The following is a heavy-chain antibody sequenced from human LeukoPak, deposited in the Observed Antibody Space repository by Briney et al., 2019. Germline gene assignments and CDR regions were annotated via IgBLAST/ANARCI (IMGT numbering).Heavy chain of an antibody. Sequence: SETLSLTCTVSGGSISGYYWSWIRQPPGKGLEWIAYIYYSGSTNYNPSLKSRVTISVDTSKNQFSLKLSSVTAADTAVYYCARRSYYYSADALDIWGQGTKVTVSS. CDR2: IYYSGST. CDR3: ARRSYYYSADALDI. CDR1: GGSISGYY. D-gene: IGHD3-10*01. J-gene: IGHJ3*02. V-gene: IGHV4-59*01.